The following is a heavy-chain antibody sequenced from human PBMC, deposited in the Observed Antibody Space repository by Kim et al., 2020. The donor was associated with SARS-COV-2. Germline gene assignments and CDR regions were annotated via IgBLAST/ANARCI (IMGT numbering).Heavy chain of an antibody. CDR3: TATRAY. CDR2: IKNKADGGAT. D-gene: IGHD1-26*01. V-gene: IGHV3-15*01. J-gene: IGHJ4*02. Sequence: WGSLRLSCAASGFTVSDGWMSWVRQAPGKGLEWVGRIKNKADGGATDHAAPVKGRFIISRDDSKNTLYLEMNSLKTEDTAIYYCTATRAYWGQGTLVTVS. CDR1: GFTVSDGW.